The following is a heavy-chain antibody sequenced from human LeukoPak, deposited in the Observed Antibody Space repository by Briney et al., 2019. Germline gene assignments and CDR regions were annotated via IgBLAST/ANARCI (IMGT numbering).Heavy chain of an antibody. CDR3: ARDVVLGSRRCAS. D-gene: IGHD3-10*01. CDR1: GFTFSGSW. Sequence: GGSLRLSCAASGFTFSGSWMHWVRHAPGKGLVWVSRIKGDGIETNYADSVKGRFTVSRDNAKNTLFLQMNSLRAEDTAVYFCARDVVLGSRRCASWGQGTLVTVSS. CDR2: IKGDGIET. V-gene: IGHV3-74*01. J-gene: IGHJ4*02.